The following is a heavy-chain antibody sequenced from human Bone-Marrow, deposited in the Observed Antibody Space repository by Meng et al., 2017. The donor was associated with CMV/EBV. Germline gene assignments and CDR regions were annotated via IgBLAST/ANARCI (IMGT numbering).Heavy chain of an antibody. J-gene: IGHJ3*02. CDR3: ASQTYYYDSSGYSGDAFDI. CDR2: IYPGDSET. V-gene: IGHV5-51*01. Sequence: KVSCKGSGYSFTSYWIGWVRQMPGKGLEWMGIIYPGDSETRYSPSFQGQVTISADKSTSTAYLQWSSLKASDTAMYYCASQTYYYDSSGYSGDAFDIWGQGTMVTVSS. D-gene: IGHD3-22*01. CDR1: GYSFTSYW.